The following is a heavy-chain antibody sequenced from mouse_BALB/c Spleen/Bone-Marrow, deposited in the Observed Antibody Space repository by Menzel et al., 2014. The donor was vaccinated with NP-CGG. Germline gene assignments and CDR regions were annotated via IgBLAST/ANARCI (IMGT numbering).Heavy chain of an antibody. J-gene: IGHJ2*01. CDR1: GYTFTNYW. CDR2: IYPGGGYT. D-gene: IGHD4-1*01. CDR3: ARRGTGVDY. V-gene: IGHV1-63*02. Sequence: QVQLKESGAELVRPGPSVQISCKASGYTFTNYWLGWVKQRPGHGLEWLGDIYPGGGYTNYNEKFKGKTTMTADTSYSTAYMQLSSLTSEDSAVYFCARRGTGVDYWGQGTTLTVSS.